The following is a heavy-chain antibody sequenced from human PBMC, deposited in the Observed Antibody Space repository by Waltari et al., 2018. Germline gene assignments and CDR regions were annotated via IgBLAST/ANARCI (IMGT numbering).Heavy chain of an antibody. CDR2: ISSDPSST. CDR3: AREMTTFYYYMDV. CDR1: GFTISPYS. Sequence: EAQLVESGGGLVQSGGSLRLSCGAAGFTISPYSMNWVRQAPGKGLEWIAYISSDPSSTYYADSAKGRFTISRDNAKNSVYLQMNSLRAEDTAVYYCAREMTTFYYYMDVWGKGTTVTVSS. J-gene: IGHJ6*03. V-gene: IGHV3-48*04.